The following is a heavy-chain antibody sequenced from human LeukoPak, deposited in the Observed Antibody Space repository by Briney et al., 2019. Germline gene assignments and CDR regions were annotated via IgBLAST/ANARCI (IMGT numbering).Heavy chain of an antibody. V-gene: IGHV3-9*01. CDR2: ISWNSGSI. Sequence: GGSLRLSCVASGFTFDDYAMHWVRQAPGKGPEWVSGISWNSGSIGYADSVKGRFTISRDDAKNSLYLQMNSLRAEDTALYYCAKDLTGYSSGWDYYYGMDVWGQGTTVTVSS. D-gene: IGHD6-19*01. CDR1: GFTFDDYA. J-gene: IGHJ6*02. CDR3: AKDLTGYSSGWDYYYGMDV.